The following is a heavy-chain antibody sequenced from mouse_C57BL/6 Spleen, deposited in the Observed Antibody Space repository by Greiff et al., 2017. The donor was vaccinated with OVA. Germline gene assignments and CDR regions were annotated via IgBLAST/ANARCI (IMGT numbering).Heavy chain of an antibody. J-gene: IGHJ2*01. CDR1: GYTFTDYE. Sequence: VKLMESGAELVRPGASVTLSCKASGYTFTDYEMHWVKQTPVHGLEWIGAIDPETGGTAYNQKFKGKAILTADKSSSTAYMELRSLTSEDSAVYYCTRGLPFYWGQGTTLTVSS. CDR2: IDPETGGT. CDR3: TRGLPFY. D-gene: IGHD2-2*01. V-gene: IGHV1-15*01.